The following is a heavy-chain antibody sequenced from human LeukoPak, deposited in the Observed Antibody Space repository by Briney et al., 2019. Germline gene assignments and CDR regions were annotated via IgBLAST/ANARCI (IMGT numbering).Heavy chain of an antibody. J-gene: IGHJ4*02. CDR2: ISYDGSNK. CDR1: GFTFSSYA. CDR3: ARRLGDY. V-gene: IGHV3-30*04. Sequence: PGGFLRLSCAASGFTFSSYAMHWVRQAPGKGLEWVAVISYDGSNKYYADSVKGRFTISRDNSKNTLYLQMNSLRAEDTAVYYCARRLGDYWGQGTLVTVSS.